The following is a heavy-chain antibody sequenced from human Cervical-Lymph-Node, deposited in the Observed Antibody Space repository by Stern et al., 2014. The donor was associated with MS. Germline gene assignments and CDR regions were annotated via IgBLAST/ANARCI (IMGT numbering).Heavy chain of an antibody. CDR1: GGTFGNHA. V-gene: IGHV1-69*09. J-gene: IGHJ3*02. CDR3: AREGGGFGELLFAFDI. Sequence: QVQLVQSGAEVKKSGSSVNVSCKASGGTFGNHAISWVRQVPGQGLEWMGSIMPIFGIPNNAQKFQGRVTFTADKSTSTAYMELSSLRSEDTAVYYCAREGGGFGELLFAFDIWGQGTWVTVSS. CDR2: IMPIFGIP. D-gene: IGHD3-10*01.